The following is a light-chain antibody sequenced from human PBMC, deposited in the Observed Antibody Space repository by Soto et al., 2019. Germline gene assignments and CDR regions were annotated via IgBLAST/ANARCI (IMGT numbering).Light chain of an antibody. Sequence: DIQMTQSPSTLSASVGDRVTITCRASQSIGSWLAWYQQKPGKAPKHLIYKASSLESGVPSRLSGSGSGTECTLTISSLQPDDFVSDYCQQYGSYSPWTFGQGTKVEIK. CDR2: KAS. CDR3: QQYGSYSPWT. V-gene: IGKV1-5*03. J-gene: IGKJ1*01. CDR1: QSIGSW.